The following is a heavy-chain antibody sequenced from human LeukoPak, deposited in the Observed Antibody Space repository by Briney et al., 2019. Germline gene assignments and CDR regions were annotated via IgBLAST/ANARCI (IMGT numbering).Heavy chain of an antibody. CDR1: GGSISSGDYY. CDR3: ARAQRYLLLFDP. D-gene: IGHD3-16*02. V-gene: IGHV4-30-4*01. CDR2: IYYSGST. Sequence: PSETLSLTCTVSGGSISSGDYYWSWLRQPPGKGLEWIGYIYYSGSTYYNPSLKSRVTISVDTSKNQFSLKLSSVTAADTAVYYCARAQRYLLLFDPWGQGTLVTVSS. J-gene: IGHJ5*02.